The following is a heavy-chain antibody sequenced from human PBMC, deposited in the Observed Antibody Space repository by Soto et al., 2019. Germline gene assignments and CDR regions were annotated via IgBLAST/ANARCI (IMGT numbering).Heavy chain of an antibody. CDR2: IYYSGST. D-gene: IGHD2-15*01. V-gene: IGHV4-39*01. J-gene: IGHJ4*02. CDR1: GGSISSSSYY. Sequence: QLQLQESGPGLVKPSETLSLTCTVSGGSISSSSYYWGWIRQPPGKGLEWIGSIYYSGSTYYNPSLKSRVTISVDTSKNQSSLKLSSVTAADTAVYYCARRGRRQGQWWDYWGQGTLVTVSS. CDR3: ARRGRRQGQWWDY.